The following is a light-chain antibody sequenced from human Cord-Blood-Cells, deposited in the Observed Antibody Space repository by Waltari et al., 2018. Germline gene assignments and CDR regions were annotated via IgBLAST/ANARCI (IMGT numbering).Light chain of an antibody. V-gene: IGKV4-1*01. CDR3: QQYYSTPFT. Sequence: IVMTQPPASLAVSLGESATINCPSRPGVLYSSNKNNYLAWYQQKPGQPPKLLIYGASTRESGVPDRFSGSGSGTDFTLTISSLQAEDVAVYYCQQYYSTPFTFGPGTKVDIK. CDR1: PGVLYSSNKNNY. CDR2: GAS. J-gene: IGKJ3*01.